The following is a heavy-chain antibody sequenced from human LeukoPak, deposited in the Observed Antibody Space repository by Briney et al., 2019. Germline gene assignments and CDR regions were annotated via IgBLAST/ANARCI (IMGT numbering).Heavy chain of an antibody. CDR2: INPNSGDT. CDR1: GYTFTGYY. J-gene: IGHJ6*01. Sequence: ASVKVSCKASGYTFTGYYLYWVRQAPGQGLEWMGWINPNSGDTNYAQKFQGWVTMTRDTSISTAYMELSRLRSDDTAVYYCARDAGPIVAVVAATRLDGMDVWGQGTTVTVSS. CDR3: ARDAGPIVAVVAATRLDGMDV. V-gene: IGHV1-2*04. D-gene: IGHD2-15*01.